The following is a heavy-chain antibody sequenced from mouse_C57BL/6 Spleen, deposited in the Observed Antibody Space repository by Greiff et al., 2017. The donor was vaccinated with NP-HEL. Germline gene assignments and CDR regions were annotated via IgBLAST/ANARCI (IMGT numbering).Heavy chain of an antibody. D-gene: IGHD2-5*01. CDR3: TRYYSNYAGYYAMDY. CDR2: ISSGGDYI. Sequence: EVQGVESGEGLVKPGGSLKLSCAASGFTFSSYAMSWVRQTPEKRLEWVAYISSGGDYIYYADTVKGRFTISRDNARNTLYLQMSSLKSEDTAMYYCTRYYSNYAGYYAMDYWGQGTSVTVSS. V-gene: IGHV5-9-1*02. CDR1: GFTFSSYA. J-gene: IGHJ4*01.